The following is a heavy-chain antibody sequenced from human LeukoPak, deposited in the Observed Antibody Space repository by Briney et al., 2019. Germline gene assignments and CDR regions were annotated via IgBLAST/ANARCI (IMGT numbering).Heavy chain of an antibody. D-gene: IGHD1-26*01. CDR2: ISSSSSTI. CDR3: ARESWSSVGATDY. Sequence: GGSLRLSCAASGFTFSSYSMNWVRQAPGKGLEWVSYISSSSSTIYYADSVKGRFTISRDNAKNSLYLQMNSLRAEDTAVYYCARESWSSVGATDYWGQGTLVTVSS. V-gene: IGHV3-48*01. J-gene: IGHJ4*02. CDR1: GFTFSSYS.